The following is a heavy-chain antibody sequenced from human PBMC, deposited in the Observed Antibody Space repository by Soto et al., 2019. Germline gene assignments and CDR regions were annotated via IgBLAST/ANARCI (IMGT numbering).Heavy chain of an antibody. Sequence: EVQLVESGGGLVQPGGSLRLSCAASGFTFSSYWIYGVRQAPGKGPVWVSRISSDGTRISYGDSVKGRFTISRDNAKNALYLQMNSLSAEDTAVYYCARAFRCVGGDACYSPLDYWGQGTLVTVSS. D-gene: IGHD2-15*01. V-gene: IGHV3-74*01. CDR2: ISSDGTRI. J-gene: IGHJ4*02. CDR1: GFTFSSYW. CDR3: ARAFRCVGGDACYSPLDY.